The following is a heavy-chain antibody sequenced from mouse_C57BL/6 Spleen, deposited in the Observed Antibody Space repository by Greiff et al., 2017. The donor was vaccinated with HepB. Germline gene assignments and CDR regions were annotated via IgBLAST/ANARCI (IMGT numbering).Heavy chain of an antibody. V-gene: IGHV1-53*01. Sequence: VKLVESGTELVKPGASVKLSCKASGYTFTSYWMHWVKQRPGQGLEWIGNINPSNGGTNYNEKFKSKATLTVDKSSSTAYMQLSSLTSEDSAVYYCARFYYGYGIDYWGQGTTLTVSS. CDR1: GYTFTSYW. J-gene: IGHJ2*01. CDR3: ARFYYGYGIDY. D-gene: IGHD2-2*01. CDR2: INPSNGGT.